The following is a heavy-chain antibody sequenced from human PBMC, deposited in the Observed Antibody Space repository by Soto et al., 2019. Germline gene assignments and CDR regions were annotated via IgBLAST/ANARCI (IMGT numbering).Heavy chain of an antibody. CDR3: ARDPPPGIAAADRRGY. D-gene: IGHD6-13*01. V-gene: IGHV4-4*02. CDR2: IYHSGST. CDR1: GGSISSSNW. J-gene: IGHJ4*02. Sequence: PSETLSLTCAVSGGSISSSNWWRWVRQPPGKGLEWIGEIYHSGSTNYNPSLKSRVTISVDKSKNQFSLKLSSVTAADTAVYYCARDPPPGIAAADRRGYWGQGTQVTVSS.